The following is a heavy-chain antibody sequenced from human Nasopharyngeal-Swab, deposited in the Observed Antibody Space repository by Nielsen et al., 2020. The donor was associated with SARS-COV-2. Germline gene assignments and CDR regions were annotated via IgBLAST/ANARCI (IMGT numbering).Heavy chain of an antibody. CDR2: IKQDGSEK. V-gene: IGHV3-7*03. J-gene: IGHJ4*02. CDR1: GFTFSTYG. CDR3: ARDPAAAAPSHR. D-gene: IGHD6-13*01. Sequence: GESLKISCAASGFTFSTYGMNWVRQAPGKGLEWVANIKQDGSEKYYVDSVKGRFTISRDNAKNSLYLQMNSLRAEDTAVYYCARDPAAAAPSHRWGQGTLVTVSS.